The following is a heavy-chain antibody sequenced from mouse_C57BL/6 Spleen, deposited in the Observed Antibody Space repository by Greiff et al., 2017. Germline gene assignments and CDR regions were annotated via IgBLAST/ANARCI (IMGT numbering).Heavy chain of an antibody. V-gene: IGHV1-55*01. CDR2: IYPGSGST. CDR3: ARGPTVLRAMDY. CDR1: GYTFTSYW. D-gene: IGHD1-1*01. Sequence: QVQLQQSGAELVKPGASVKMSCKASGYTFTSYWITWVKQRPGQGLEWIGDIYPGSGSTNYNEKFKSKATLTVDTSSSTAYMQLSSLTSEDSAVYYCARGPTVLRAMDYWGQGTSVTVSS. J-gene: IGHJ4*01.